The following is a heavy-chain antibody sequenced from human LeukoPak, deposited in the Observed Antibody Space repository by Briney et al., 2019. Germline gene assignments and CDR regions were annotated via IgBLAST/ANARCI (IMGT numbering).Heavy chain of an antibody. J-gene: IGHJ6*02. CDR2: ISSSSSYI. CDR1: GFTFSSYS. CDR3: ARVYCSGGSCYSELWGYWYYGMDV. V-gene: IGHV3-21*01. Sequence: GGSLRLSCAASGFTFSSYSMNWVRQAPGKGLEWVSSISSSSSYIYYADSVKGRFTISRDNAKNSLYLQMNSLRAEDTAVYYCARVYCSGGSCYSELWGYWYYGMDVWGQGTTVTVSS. D-gene: IGHD2-15*01.